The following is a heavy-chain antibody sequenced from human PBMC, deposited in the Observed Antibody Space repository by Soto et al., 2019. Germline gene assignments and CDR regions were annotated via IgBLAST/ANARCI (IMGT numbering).Heavy chain of an antibody. CDR2: IYHSGST. Sequence: SETLSLTCAVSGGSVSSGGYSWSWIRQPPGKGLEWIGYIYHSGSTYYNPSLKSRVTISVDRSKNQFSLKLSSVTAADTAVYYCVREGSYYDSSGYTRDAFDIWGQGTMVTVSS. CDR3: VREGSYYDSSGYTRDAFDI. J-gene: IGHJ3*02. D-gene: IGHD3-22*01. V-gene: IGHV4-30-2*01. CDR1: GGSVSSGGYS.